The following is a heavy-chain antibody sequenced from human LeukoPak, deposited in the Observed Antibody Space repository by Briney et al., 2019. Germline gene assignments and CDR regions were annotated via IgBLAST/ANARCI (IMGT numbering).Heavy chain of an antibody. CDR2: INPSGGST. V-gene: IGHV1-46*01. CDR1: GYTFTSYY. J-gene: IGHJ4*02. CDR3: ARGDFWELLFDY. Sequence: ASVKVSCKASGYTFTSYYMHWVRQAPGQGLEWMGIINPSGGSTSYAQKFQGKVTMTRNTSISTAYMELSSLRSEDTAVYYCARGDFWELLFDYWGQGTLVTVSS. D-gene: IGHD1-26*01.